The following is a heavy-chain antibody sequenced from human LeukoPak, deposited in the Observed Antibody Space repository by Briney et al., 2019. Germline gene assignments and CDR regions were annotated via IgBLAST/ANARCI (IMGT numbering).Heavy chain of an antibody. CDR3: ARDRRDFWSGLDWYFDL. J-gene: IGHJ2*01. D-gene: IGHD3-3*01. V-gene: IGHV4-59*01. CDR1: GGSISSYY. CDR2: IYYSGST. Sequence: PSETLSLTCTVSGGSISSYYWSWIRQPPGKGLEWIGYIYYSGSTNYNPSLKSRVTISVDTSKNQFSLKLSSVTAADTAVYYCARDRRDFWSGLDWYFDLWGRGTLVTVSS.